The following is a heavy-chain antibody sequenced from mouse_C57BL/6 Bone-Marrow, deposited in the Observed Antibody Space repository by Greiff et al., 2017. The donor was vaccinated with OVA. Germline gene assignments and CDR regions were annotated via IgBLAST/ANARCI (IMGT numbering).Heavy chain of an antibody. CDR2: IGPGSGST. CDR1: GYTFTDYY. Sequence: QVQLQQSGAELVKPGASVKISCKASGYTFTDYYINWVKQRPGQGLEWIGKIGPGSGSTYYNEKFKGKATLTADKSSSTAYMQLSSLTSEDSAVYYCARGDYYGSSLYYAMDYWGQGTSVTVSS. CDR3: ARGDYYGSSLYYAMDY. J-gene: IGHJ4*01. V-gene: IGHV1-77*01. D-gene: IGHD1-1*01.